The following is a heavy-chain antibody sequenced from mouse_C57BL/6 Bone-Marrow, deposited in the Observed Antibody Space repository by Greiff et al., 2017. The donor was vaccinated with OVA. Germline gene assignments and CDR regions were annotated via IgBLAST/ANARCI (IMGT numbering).Heavy chain of an antibody. CDR3: ARHSSMITAGDDY. CDR1: EYEFPSHD. Sequence: EVQRVESGGGLVQPGESLKLSCESNEYEFPSHDMSWVRKTPEKRLELVAAINSDGGSTYYPATMERRFIISRDNTKKTLYLQMSSLRSEDTVLYYCARHSSMITAGDDYWGQGTTLTVSS. CDR2: INSDGGST. D-gene: IGHD2-4*01. J-gene: IGHJ2*01. V-gene: IGHV5-2*01.